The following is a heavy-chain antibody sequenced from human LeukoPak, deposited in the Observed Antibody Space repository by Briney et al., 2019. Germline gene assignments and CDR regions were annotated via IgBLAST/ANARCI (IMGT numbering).Heavy chain of an antibody. CDR2: MYGDMRDI. D-gene: IGHD5-12*01. CDR1: GLTFSNSW. J-gene: IGHJ5*02. V-gene: IGHV3-74*01. Sequence: GGSLRLSCEASGLTFSNSWMHWVRQIPGKGLVWVSRMYGDMRDISYADSVKGRFTISRDNAKNTVYLQMNSLRGEDTAVYCCARDLGLRGSTWGQGTLVTVSS. CDR3: ARDLGLRGST.